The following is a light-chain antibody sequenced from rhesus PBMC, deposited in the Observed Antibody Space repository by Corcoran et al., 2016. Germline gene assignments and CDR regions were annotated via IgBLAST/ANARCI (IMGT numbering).Light chain of an antibody. CDR2: YAS. CDR1: QSIGSS. V-gene: IGKV6-55*01. CDR3: QQSSSFPRT. J-gene: IGKJ1*01. Sequence: EIVLTQSPAFRSVTLKEKVTITCQASQSIGSSLHWYQQKPDLSPKPLIKYASQSISGVPLRFSARGSGKGLNLSINSLEAEDAATYYCQQSSSFPRTFGQRTKVEIK.